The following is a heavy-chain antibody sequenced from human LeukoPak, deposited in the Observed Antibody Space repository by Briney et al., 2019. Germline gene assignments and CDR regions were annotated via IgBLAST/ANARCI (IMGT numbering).Heavy chain of an antibody. V-gene: IGHV3-48*02. D-gene: IGHD4-4*01. CDR1: GFTFSSYS. CDR3: ARGASDTVTTGVDY. CDR2: ISSSSSTI. J-gene: IGHJ4*02. Sequence: PGGSLRLSCAASGFTFSSYSMNWVRQAPGKGLEWVSYISSSSSTIYYADSVKGRFTISRDNAKNSLYLQMNSLRDEDTAVYYCARGASDTVTTGVDYWGQGTLVTVSS.